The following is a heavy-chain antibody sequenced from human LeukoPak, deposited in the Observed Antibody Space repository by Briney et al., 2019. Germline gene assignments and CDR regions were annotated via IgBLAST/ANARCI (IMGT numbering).Heavy chain of an antibody. CDR1: GGSISSSSYY. CDR2: IYYSGST. D-gene: IGHD6-6*01. J-gene: IGHJ5*02. Sequence: SETLSLTCTVSGGSISSSSYYWGWIRQPPGKGLEWIGSIYYSGSTYYNPSLKSRVTISVDTSKNQFSLKLSSVTAADTAVYYCARGKYSNHNWFDPWGQGTLVTVSS. CDR3: ARGKYSNHNWFDP. V-gene: IGHV4-39*07.